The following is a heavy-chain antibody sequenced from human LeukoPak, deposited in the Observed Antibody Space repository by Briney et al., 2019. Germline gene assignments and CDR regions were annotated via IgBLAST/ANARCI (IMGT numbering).Heavy chain of an antibody. CDR2: ISYDGSNK. CDR3: AKDHLAVAGVDY. V-gene: IGHV3-30*18. J-gene: IGHJ4*02. D-gene: IGHD6-19*01. Sequence: GGSLRLSCAASGFTFSSYGMHWVRQAPGKGLEWVAVISYDGSNKYYADSVKGRFTISRDNSKNTLYLQMNSLRAEDTAVYYCAKDHLAVAGVDYWGQGTLVTASS. CDR1: GFTFSSYG.